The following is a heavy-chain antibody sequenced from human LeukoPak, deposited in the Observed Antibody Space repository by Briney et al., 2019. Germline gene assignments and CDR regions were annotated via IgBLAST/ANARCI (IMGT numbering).Heavy chain of an antibody. D-gene: IGHD3-10*01. CDR2: IYTSGST. J-gene: IGHJ5*02. CDR1: GDSISSGTYY. CDR3: ARGGYYGSGNGFRFDP. Sequence: SETLSLTCTVSGDSISSGTYYWNWIRQPAGKGLEWIGRIYTSGSTIYNPALKSRVTTSVDTSKNHVSLKLRSVTAADTAVYYCARGGYYGSGNGFRFDPWGQGTLVTVSS. V-gene: IGHV4-61*02.